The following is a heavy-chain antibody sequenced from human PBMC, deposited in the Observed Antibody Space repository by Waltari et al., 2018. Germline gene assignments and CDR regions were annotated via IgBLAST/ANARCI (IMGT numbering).Heavy chain of an antibody. V-gene: IGHV3-72*01. CDR1: GFTFSDHY. D-gene: IGHD1-26*01. CDR2: TKNKANRYTT. CDR3: TSRHSGSSDY. J-gene: IGHJ4*02. Sequence: EVQLVESEGGLVQPGGSLRLSCVVSGFTFSDHYMDWVRQAPGKGLEWVGRTKNKANRYTTEYAASVKGRFIISRDDSKNSLYLQMNSLKTEDTAVYFCTSRHSGSSDYWGQGTLVTVSS.